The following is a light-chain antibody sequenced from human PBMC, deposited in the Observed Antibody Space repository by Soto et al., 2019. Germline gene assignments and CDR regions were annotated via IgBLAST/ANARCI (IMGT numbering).Light chain of an antibody. CDR2: LERSGSY. Sequence: QLVLTQSSSASASLGSSVKLTCTLSSGHSNYIIAWHQRQPGKAPRYLMMLERSGSYNKGSGVPDRFSGSSSGADRYLTISNLQFEDEADYYCETWDSNTRVFGGGTKLTVL. V-gene: IGLV4-60*02. J-gene: IGLJ3*02. CDR1: SGHSNYI. CDR3: ETWDSNTRV.